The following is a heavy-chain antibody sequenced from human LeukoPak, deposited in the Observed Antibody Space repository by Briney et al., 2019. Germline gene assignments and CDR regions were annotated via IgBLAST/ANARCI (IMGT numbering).Heavy chain of an antibody. CDR1: RGSFSGYY. V-gene: IGHV4-34*01. CDR3: ARGRWLDHYFDY. J-gene: IGHJ4*02. CDR2: INHSGST. Sequence: SETLSLTCSVYRGSFSGYYWSWIRQPPGKGLEWIGEINHSGSTNYNPSLKSRVTISVDTSKNQFSLKLSSVTAADTAVYYCARGRWLDHYFDYWGQGTLVTVSS. D-gene: IGHD6-19*01.